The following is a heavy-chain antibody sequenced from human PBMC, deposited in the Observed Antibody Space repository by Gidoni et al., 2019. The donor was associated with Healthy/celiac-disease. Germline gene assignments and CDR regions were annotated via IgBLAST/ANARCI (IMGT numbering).Heavy chain of an antibody. Sequence: QVQLVQSGAEVKKPGASVKVSCKVSGYTLTEVSMHWVRQAPGKGLEWMGGFDPEDGETIYAQKFQGRVTMTEDTSTDTAYMELSSLRSEDTAVYYCATGGYGDYGGYYYYGMDVWGQGTTVTVSS. CDR1: GYTLTEVS. D-gene: IGHD4-17*01. CDR2: FDPEDGET. CDR3: ATGGYGDYGGYYYYGMDV. J-gene: IGHJ6*02. V-gene: IGHV1-24*01.